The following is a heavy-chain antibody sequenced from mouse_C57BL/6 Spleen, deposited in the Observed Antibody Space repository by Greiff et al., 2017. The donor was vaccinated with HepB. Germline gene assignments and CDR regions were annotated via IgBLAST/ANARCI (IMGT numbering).Heavy chain of an antibody. Sequence: EVQRVASGPELVKPGASVKIPCKASGYTFPDYNMDWVKQSHGKSLEWIGDINPNNGGNIYNQKFKGTATLTVDKSSSTAYMELRSLTSEDTAGYDCARSRYYGVGPAYWGQGTLVTVSA. CDR3: ARSRYYGVGPAY. CDR1: GYTFPDYN. V-gene: IGHV1-18*01. CDR2: INPNNGGN. J-gene: IGHJ3*01. D-gene: IGHD1-2*01.